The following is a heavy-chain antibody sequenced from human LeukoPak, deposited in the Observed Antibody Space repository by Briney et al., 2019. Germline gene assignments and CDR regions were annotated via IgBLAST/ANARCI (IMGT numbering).Heavy chain of an antibody. CDR1: GFTFSSYG. D-gene: IGHD5-18*01. Sequence: PGRSLRLSCAASGFTFSSYGMHWVRQAPGKGLEWVAVIWYDGSNKYYTDSVKGRFTISRDNPKNTLYLQMNSLRAEDTAVYYCARGGGIYSYGRYYFDYWGQGTLVTVSS. CDR2: IWYDGSNK. CDR3: ARGGGIYSYGRYYFDY. V-gene: IGHV3-33*01. J-gene: IGHJ4*02.